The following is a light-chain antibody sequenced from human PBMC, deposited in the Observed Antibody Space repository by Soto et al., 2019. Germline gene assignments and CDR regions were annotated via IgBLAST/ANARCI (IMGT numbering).Light chain of an antibody. J-gene: IGKJ5*01. Sequence: LTQAVCTLCFPAPEIAKHSHRVSQSVSSSYLAWYQQKPGQAPRLLIYGASSRATGIPDRFSGSGSGTDFTLTISRLEPEDFAVYYFQQYASANLLTFGQGTRLEIK. CDR2: GAS. V-gene: IGKV3-20*01. CDR1: QSVSSSY. CDR3: QQYASANLLT.